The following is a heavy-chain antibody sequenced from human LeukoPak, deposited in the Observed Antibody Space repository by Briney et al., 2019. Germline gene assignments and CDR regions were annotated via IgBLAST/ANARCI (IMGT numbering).Heavy chain of an antibody. CDR2: IYYSGST. V-gene: IGHV4-39*01. Sequence: SSETLSLTCTVSGVSIRSTSYYWGWIRQPPGKELEWTVSIYYSGSTYYNPSLKSRVTISVDTSKHQFSLQLSPVTAADTAVYFCARHLGHISGYYDDYWGQGTLVTVSS. CDR1: GVSIRSTSYY. D-gene: IGHD3-22*01. J-gene: IGHJ4*02. CDR3: ARHLGHISGYYDDY.